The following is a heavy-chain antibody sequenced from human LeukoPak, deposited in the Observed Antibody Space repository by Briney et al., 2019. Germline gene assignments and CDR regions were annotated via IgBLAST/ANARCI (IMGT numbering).Heavy chain of an antibody. D-gene: IGHD6-13*01. CDR3: ARSPGAATGTGWFDP. CDR2: MYHSGST. J-gene: IGHJ5*02. V-gene: IGHV4-38-2*02. CDR1: GGSISSYY. Sequence: SETLSLTCTVSGGSISSYYWGWIRQPPGKGLEWIGSMYHSGSTYYNPSLKSLVTISVDTSKNELSLKLSSVTAADTAVYYCARSPGAATGTGWFDPWGQGTLVTVSS.